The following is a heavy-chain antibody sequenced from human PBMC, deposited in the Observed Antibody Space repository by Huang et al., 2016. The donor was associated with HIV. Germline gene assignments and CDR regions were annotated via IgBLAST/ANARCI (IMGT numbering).Heavy chain of an antibody. CDR1: GGSISSHH. D-gene: IGHD2-15*01. J-gene: IGHJ2*01. V-gene: IGHV4-59*11. Sequence: QVQLQESGPGLVKPSETLSLTCPVSGGSISSHHYSWIRQPPGKGLEWIGIIYYSGRPNYIPSLKIRATISLDTSKNHFSLRLRSMTAADTAVYYCARVARGPNWYFDLWGRGTLVTVSS. CDR3: ARVARGPNWYFDL. CDR2: IYYSGRP.